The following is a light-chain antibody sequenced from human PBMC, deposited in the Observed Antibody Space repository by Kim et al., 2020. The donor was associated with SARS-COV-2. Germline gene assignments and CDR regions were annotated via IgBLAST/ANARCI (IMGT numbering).Light chain of an antibody. CDR2: QDS. CDR1: KLGDKY. V-gene: IGLV3-1*01. CDR3: QAWDSSFWV. J-gene: IGLJ3*02. Sequence: SVSPGQTASITCSGEKLGDKYACWYQQKPGQSPVLVIYQDSKRPSGIPERFSGSNSGNTATLTISGTQAMDEADYYCQAWDSSFWVFGGGTQLTVL.